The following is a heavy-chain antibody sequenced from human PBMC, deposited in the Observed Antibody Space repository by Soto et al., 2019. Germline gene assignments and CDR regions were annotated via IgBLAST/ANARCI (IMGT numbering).Heavy chain of an antibody. J-gene: IGHJ4*02. CDR3: AKDYEGGLTGGWIDY. D-gene: IGHD3-16*01. V-gene: IGHV3-30*18. CDR2: ISYDGSNK. CDR1: GFTFSSYG. Sequence: GGSLRLSCAASGFTFSSYGMHWVRQAPGKGLEWVAVISYDGSNKYYADSVKGRFTISRDNSRNTLYLQMNSLRAEDTAVYYCAKDYEGGLTGGWIDYWGQGTLVTVSS.